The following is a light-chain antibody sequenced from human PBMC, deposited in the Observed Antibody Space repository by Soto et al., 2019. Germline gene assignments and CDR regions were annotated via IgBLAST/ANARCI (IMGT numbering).Light chain of an antibody. CDR2: DVN. J-gene: IGLJ1*01. V-gene: IGLV2-11*01. CDR3: CSYADNYV. Sequence: QSALTQPRSVSGSPGQSVTISCAGTSSDVGGYNYVSWYLQHPGKAPKLMIYDVNKRPSGVPDRFSGSKSGNTASLTISGLQADDEADYYCCSYADNYVFGTGTKLTVL. CDR1: SSDVGGYNY.